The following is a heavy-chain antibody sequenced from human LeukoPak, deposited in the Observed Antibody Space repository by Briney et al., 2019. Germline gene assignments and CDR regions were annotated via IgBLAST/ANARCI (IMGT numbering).Heavy chain of an antibody. J-gene: IGHJ4*02. CDR2: ISSSSSYI. Sequence: GGPLRLSCAASGLTFSGYSMNWFRKAPGKGLEWFSSISSSSSYIYYADSVEGRFTISRDNAKNSLYLQMNSLRAEDTAVYYCASATYSSGWELHFDYWGQGTLVTVSS. V-gene: IGHV3-21*01. CDR1: GLTFSGYS. CDR3: ASATYSSGWELHFDY. D-gene: IGHD6-19*01.